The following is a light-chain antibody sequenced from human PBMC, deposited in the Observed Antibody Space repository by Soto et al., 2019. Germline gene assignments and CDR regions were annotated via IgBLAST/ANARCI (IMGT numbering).Light chain of an antibody. J-gene: IGKJ1*01. V-gene: IGKV1-9*01. CDR1: QGISSY. CDR2: AAS. Sequence: DIQLTQSPSFLSASVGDRVTITCRASQGISSYLAWYQQKPAKAPKLLIYAASTLQSGVPSRFSGSGSGTEFTLTISSLQPEDFATYYCQQLNSYLGTFGQGTKVEIK. CDR3: QQLNSYLGT.